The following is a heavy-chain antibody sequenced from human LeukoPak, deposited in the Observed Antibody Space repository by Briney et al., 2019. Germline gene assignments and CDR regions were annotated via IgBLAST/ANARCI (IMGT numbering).Heavy chain of an antibody. Sequence: GGSLRLSCAAAGFTFSSNWMSWVRQARGKGLEWVANIKQDGSEKFYVDSVKGRFTISRDNAKSSLYLQMNSLRAEATTVYFCVRESVYGSRSYYSYWGQGTLVTVSS. J-gene: IGHJ4*02. V-gene: IGHV3-7*04. CDR2: IKQDGSEK. D-gene: IGHD3-10*01. CDR1: GFTFSSNW. CDR3: VRESVYGSRSYYSY.